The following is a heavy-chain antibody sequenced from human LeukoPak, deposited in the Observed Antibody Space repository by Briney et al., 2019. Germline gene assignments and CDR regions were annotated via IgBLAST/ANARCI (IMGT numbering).Heavy chain of an antibody. D-gene: IGHD2-2*01. J-gene: IGHJ4*02. V-gene: IGHV4-59*08. CDR3: ARHTGVVPAAFFDY. CDR2: IHYSGST. CDR1: GGSINSYY. Sequence: SETLSLTCTVSGGSINSYYWSWIRQPPGRGLEWIGSIHYSGSTYYNPSLKSRVTISVDRSKNQFSLKLSSVTAADTAVYYCARHTGVVPAAFFDYWGQGTLVTVSS.